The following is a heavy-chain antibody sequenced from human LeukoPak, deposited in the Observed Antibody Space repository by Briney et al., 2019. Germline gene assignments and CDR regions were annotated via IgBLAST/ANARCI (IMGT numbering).Heavy chain of an antibody. J-gene: IGHJ5*02. Sequence: PGRSLRLSCAASGFTFSSYGMHWVREAPGKGLEWVAVIWYDGSNQYYADSVKGRFTISRDNSKNTLYLQMNSLRAEDTAVYYCAREAGMDAPFDPWGQGTLVTVSS. CDR3: AREAGMDAPFDP. D-gene: IGHD1-14*01. V-gene: IGHV3-33*01. CDR1: GFTFSSYG. CDR2: IWYDGSNQ.